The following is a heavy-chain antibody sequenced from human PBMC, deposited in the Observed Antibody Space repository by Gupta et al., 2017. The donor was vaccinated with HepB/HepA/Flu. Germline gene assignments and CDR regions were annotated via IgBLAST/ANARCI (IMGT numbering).Heavy chain of an antibody. V-gene: IGHV4-34*01. CDR2: INHSGST. D-gene: IGHD3-10*01. CDR1: GGSFSASY. CDR3: AKTVIVRGVEILTPFNYYYMDV. Sequence: QVQLQQWGAGLLKPSATLSLTCAVYGGSFSASYWSWIRQPPGKGLQWIGEINHSGSTNYNPSLKSRVTISVDTSKNQFSLKLSSVTAADTAVYYCAKTVIVRGVEILTPFNYYYMDVWGKGTTVTVSS. J-gene: IGHJ6*03.